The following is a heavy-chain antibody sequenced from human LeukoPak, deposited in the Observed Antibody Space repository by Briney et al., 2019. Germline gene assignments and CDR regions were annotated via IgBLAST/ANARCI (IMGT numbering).Heavy chain of an antibody. J-gene: IGHJ5*02. V-gene: IGHV3-21*01. CDR2: ISSSSSYI. CDR3: ARDRAEVNYDSSGYSPRGFDP. D-gene: IGHD3-22*01. Sequence: SGGSLRLSCAASGFTFSSYSMNWVRQAPGKGLGWVSSISSSSSYIYYADSVKSRFTISRDNAKNSLYLQMNSLRAEDTAVYYGARDRAEVNYDSSGYSPRGFDPWGQGTLVTVSS. CDR1: GFTFSSYS.